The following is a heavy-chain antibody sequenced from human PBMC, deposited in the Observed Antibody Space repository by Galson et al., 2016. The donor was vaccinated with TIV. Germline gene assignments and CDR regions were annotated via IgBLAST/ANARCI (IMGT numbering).Heavy chain of an antibody. CDR1: GGIINSYA. CDR2: IFPMFSSP. J-gene: IGHJ6*02. V-gene: IGHV1-69*13. Sequence: SVKVSCKASGGIINSYAINWVRQAPGQGLEWLGGIFPMFSSPTYAQKFQGRVTLIADESTTTAYMELSSLRSEDTAIYSCAGSRHHLRGDTIYYYIMEVWGQGTTVTVSS. CDR3: AGSRHHLRGDTIYYYIMEV. D-gene: IGHD2-21*02.